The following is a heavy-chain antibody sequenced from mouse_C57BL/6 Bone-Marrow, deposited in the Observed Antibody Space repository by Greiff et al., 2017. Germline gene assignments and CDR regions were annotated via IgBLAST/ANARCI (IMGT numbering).Heavy chain of an antibody. CDR1: GFTFSDYG. Sequence: EVMLVESGGGLVKPGGSLKLSCAASGFTFSDYGMHWVRQAPEKGLEWVAYISSGSSTIYYADTVKGRFTISRDNAKNTLFLQMTSLRSEDTAMYYCARGLDYTRYFEVWGTGTTVTVSS. D-gene: IGHD2-4*01. V-gene: IGHV5-17*01. J-gene: IGHJ1*03. CDR2: ISSGSSTI. CDR3: ARGLDYTRYFEV.